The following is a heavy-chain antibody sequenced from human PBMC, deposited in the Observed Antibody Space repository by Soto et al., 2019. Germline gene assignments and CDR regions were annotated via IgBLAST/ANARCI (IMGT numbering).Heavy chain of an antibody. CDR2: ISSSSSTI. V-gene: IGHV3-48*02. Sequence: PGGSLRLSCAASGFTFSSYSMNWVRQAPGKGLEWVSYISSSSSTIYYADSVKGRFTISRDNAKNSLYLQMNSLRDEDTAVYYCARDLEYYYDSSGYDYWGQGTLVTVSS. D-gene: IGHD3-22*01. CDR1: GFTFSSYS. J-gene: IGHJ4*02. CDR3: ARDLEYYYDSSGYDY.